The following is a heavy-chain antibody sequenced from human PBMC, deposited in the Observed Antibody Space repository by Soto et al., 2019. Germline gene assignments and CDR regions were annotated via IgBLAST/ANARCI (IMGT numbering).Heavy chain of an antibody. CDR2: ISSSSSYI. J-gene: IGHJ6*02. V-gene: IGHV3-21*01. Sequence: GSLRLSCAASGFTFSSYSMNWVRQAPGKGLEWVSSISSSSSYIYYADSVKGRFTISRGNAKNSLYLQMNSLRAEDTAVYYCAIDLKPHGMDVWGQGTTVTVSS. CDR1: GFTFSSYS. CDR3: AIDLKPHGMDV.